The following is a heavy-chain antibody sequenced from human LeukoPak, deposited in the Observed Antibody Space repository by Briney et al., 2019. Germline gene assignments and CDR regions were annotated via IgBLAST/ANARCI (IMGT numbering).Heavy chain of an antibody. CDR3: ARWLQSNWFDP. Sequence: GGSLRLSCAASGFTFSSYAMHWVRQAPGKGLEWVAVISYDGSNKYYADSVKGRFTISRDNSKNTLYLQMNSLRVEDTAVYYCARWLQSNWFDPWGQGTLVTVSS. CDR1: GFTFSSYA. V-gene: IGHV3-30-3*01. D-gene: IGHD5-24*01. CDR2: ISYDGSNK. J-gene: IGHJ5*02.